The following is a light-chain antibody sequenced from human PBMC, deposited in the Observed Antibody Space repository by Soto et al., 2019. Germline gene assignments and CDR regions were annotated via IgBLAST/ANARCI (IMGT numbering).Light chain of an antibody. CDR2: WAS. Sequence: DIVMTQSPESLAVSLGERATINCTSSQSVLYTSNKKNDLNWYQQKPGQPPKHLIYWASSRESGVPDRFSGSGSGTEFTLTISSVQAEDVAVYYFQQYYDIPLTFGQATRLEIK. V-gene: IGKV4-1*01. CDR3: QQYYDIPLT. J-gene: IGKJ5*01. CDR1: QSVLYTSNKKND.